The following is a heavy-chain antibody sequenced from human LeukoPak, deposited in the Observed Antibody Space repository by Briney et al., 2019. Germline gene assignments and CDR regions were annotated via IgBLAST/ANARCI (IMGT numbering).Heavy chain of an antibody. V-gene: IGHV1-8*01. Sequence: ASVTVSCKASGYTFTSYDINWVRQATGQGLEWMGWMNPNSGNTGYAQKLQGRVTMTRNTSISTAYMELSSLRSEDTAVYYCARSANGDYSPDYWGQGTLVTVSS. CDR3: ARSANGDYSPDY. J-gene: IGHJ4*02. CDR2: MNPNSGNT. CDR1: GYTFTSYD. D-gene: IGHD4-17*01.